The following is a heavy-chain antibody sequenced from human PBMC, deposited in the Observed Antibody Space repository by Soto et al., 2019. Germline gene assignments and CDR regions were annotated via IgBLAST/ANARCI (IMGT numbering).Heavy chain of an antibody. CDR1: GYSFTSYW. J-gene: IGHJ6*02. Sequence: GESLKISCKGSGYSFTSYWIGLVRQMPGKGLEWMWIIYPGDSDTRYSPSFQGQVTNSADKSLSTAYPPWSSLKASDTAMYFCARYLGRYCSSTIYLNRGYYYAMVFWGQGPPVTVS. CDR3: ARYLGRYCSSTIYLNRGYYYAMVF. D-gene: IGHD2-2*01. V-gene: IGHV5-51*01. CDR2: IYPGDSDT.